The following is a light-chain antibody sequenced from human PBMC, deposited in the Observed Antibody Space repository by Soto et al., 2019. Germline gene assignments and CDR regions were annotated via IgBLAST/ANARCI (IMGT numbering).Light chain of an antibody. CDR2: GAS. V-gene: IGKV3-15*01. CDR3: QQYNTWPRT. CDR1: QSVSSD. Sequence: ETVMTQSPATLSVSPGERATLSCRASQSVSSDLAWYQQKPGQAPRLLIFGASTRATSIPARFTGSRSGTEFTLTIGSLQSEDFAVYYCQQYNTWPRTFGQGTKV. J-gene: IGKJ1*01.